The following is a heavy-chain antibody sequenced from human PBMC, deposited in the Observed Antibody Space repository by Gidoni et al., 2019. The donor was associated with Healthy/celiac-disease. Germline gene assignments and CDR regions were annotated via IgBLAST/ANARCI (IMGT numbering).Heavy chain of an antibody. CDR2: IKSKTDGGTT. V-gene: IGHV3-15*01. J-gene: IGHJ3*02. D-gene: IGHD1-26*01. Sequence: EVQLVESGGGLVKLGGSFRLSCAASGFTFSTAWMSWFRQAPGKGLEWVGRIKSKTDGGTTDYAAPVKGRFTISRDDSKNTLYLQMNSLKTEDTAVYYCTTDPSALQWELLPFGAFDIWGQGTMVTVSS. CDR1: GFTFSTAW. CDR3: TTDPSALQWELLPFGAFDI.